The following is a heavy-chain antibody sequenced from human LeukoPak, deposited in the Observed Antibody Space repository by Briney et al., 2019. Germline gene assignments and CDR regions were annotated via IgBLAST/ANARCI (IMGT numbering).Heavy chain of an antibody. CDR1: GFNFNYYA. CDR2: IGGSGIRT. Sequence: GGSLRLSCAASGFNFNYYAMTWVRQAPGKGLEWVSGIGGSGIRTYYADSVRGRFTISRDNSKNTLYLQMNSLRAEDTAVYYCAKGMYDYVWGSYRHYDAFDIWGQGTMVTVSS. V-gene: IGHV3-23*01. D-gene: IGHD3-16*02. CDR3: AKGMYDYVWGSYRHYDAFDI. J-gene: IGHJ3*02.